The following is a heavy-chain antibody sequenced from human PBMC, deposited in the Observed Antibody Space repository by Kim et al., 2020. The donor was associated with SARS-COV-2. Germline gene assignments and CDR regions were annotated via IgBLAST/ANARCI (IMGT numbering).Heavy chain of an antibody. CDR1: GFTFSSYG. Sequence: GGSLRLSCAASGFTFSSYGMHWVRQAPGKGLEWVAVISYDGSNKYYADSVKGRFTISRDNSKNTLYLQMNSLRAEDTAVYYCAKQDDSSGYYRYYYGMDVWGQGTTVTVSS. CDR3: AKQDDSSGYYRYYYGMDV. CDR2: ISYDGSNK. D-gene: IGHD3-22*01. V-gene: IGHV3-30*18. J-gene: IGHJ6*02.